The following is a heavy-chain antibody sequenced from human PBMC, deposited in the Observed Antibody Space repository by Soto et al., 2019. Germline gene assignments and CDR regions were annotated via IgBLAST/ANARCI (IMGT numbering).Heavy chain of an antibody. CDR1: GYTFTSYD. V-gene: IGHV1-8*01. Sequence: ASVKVSCKASGYTFTSYDINWVRQATGQGLEWMGWMNPNSGNTGYAQKFQGRVTMTRNTSISTAYMELSSLRSEDTAVYYCARSWAVAGTGTAEIDYRGQGTLVTVSS. J-gene: IGHJ4*02. CDR3: ARSWAVAGTGTAEIDY. D-gene: IGHD6-19*01. CDR2: MNPNSGNT.